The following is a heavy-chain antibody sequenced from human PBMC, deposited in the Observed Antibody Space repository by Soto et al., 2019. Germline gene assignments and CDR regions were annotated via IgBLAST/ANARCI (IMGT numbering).Heavy chain of an antibody. V-gene: IGHV4-34*01. Sequence: SETLSLTCAVYGGSFSGYYWSWIRQPPGKGLEWIGEINHSGSTNYNPSLKSRLTISVDTSKNQFSLKLSSVTAADTAVDYCARVASSITMVRGVTLSWSFDLWGRGTLVTVSS. D-gene: IGHD3-10*01. J-gene: IGHJ2*01. CDR3: ARVASSITMVRGVTLSWSFDL. CDR1: GGSFSGYY. CDR2: INHSGST.